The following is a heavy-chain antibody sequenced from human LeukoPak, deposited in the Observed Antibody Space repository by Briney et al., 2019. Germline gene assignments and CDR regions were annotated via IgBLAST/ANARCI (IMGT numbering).Heavy chain of an antibody. J-gene: IGHJ4*02. V-gene: IGHV4-34*01. D-gene: IGHD5-18*01. CDR2: INHSGST. Sequence: MASETLSLTCAVYGGSFSGYYWSWIRQPPGKGLEWIGEINHSGSTNYNPSLKSRVTISVDTSKNQFSLKLSSVTTADTAVYYCARHVDTTTTAIDYWGQGTLVTVSS. CDR1: GGSFSGYY. CDR3: ARHVDTTTTAIDY.